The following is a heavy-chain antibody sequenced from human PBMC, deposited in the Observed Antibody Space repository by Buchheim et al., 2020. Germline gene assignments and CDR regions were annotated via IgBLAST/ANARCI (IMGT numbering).Heavy chain of an antibody. D-gene: IGHD2-2*01. V-gene: IGHV4-59*08. CDR2: IFYSGST. CDR3: ARHRALGYCSSLNCYSFDP. J-gene: IGHJ5*01. Sequence: QVQLQESGPGLVKPSETLSLTCTVSGGSMSRYYWSWMRQSPGKGLEWIGDIFYSGSTNYNPALKSRVTISVDMSNNQLSLKLNSVTAADTAVYYCARHRALGYCSSLNCYSFDPWGQGIL. CDR1: GGSMSRYY.